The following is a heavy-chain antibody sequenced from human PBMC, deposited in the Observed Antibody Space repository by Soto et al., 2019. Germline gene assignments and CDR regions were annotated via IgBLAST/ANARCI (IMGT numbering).Heavy chain of an antibody. CDR3: ARDPGGGGPGWV. CDR2: ISAYNGNT. Sequence: ASLKLSCKSSGYPFTSYVISWVRQAPGQGLEWMGWISAYNGNTNYAQKLQGRVTMTTDTSTSTAYMELRSLRSDDTAVYYCARDPGGGGPGWVWGKGTTVTVSS. D-gene: IGHD2-15*01. J-gene: IGHJ6*04. CDR1: GYPFTSYV. V-gene: IGHV1-18*01.